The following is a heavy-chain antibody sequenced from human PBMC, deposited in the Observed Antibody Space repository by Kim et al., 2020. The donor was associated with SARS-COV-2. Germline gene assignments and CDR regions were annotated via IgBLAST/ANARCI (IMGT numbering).Heavy chain of an antibody. Sequence: SETLSLTCAVYGGSFSGYYWSWIRQPPGKGLEWIGEINHSGSTNYNPSLKSRVTISVDTSKNQFSLKLSSVTAADTAVYYCARGGYSGYLARYYYYGMDVWGQGTTVTVSS. V-gene: IGHV4-34*01. CDR3: ARGGYSGYLARYYYYGMDV. CDR2: INHSGST. J-gene: IGHJ6*02. CDR1: GGSFSGYY. D-gene: IGHD5-12*01.